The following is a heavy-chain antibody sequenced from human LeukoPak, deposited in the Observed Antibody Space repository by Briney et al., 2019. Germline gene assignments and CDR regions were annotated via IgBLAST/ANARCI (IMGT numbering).Heavy chain of an antibody. J-gene: IGHJ4*02. Sequence: PSETLSLTCTVPGGSISSSSYYWGWIRQPPGKGLEWIGSIYSSGSTYYNPSLKSRVTISVDTSKNQFSLKVSSVTAADTAVYYCARSRVVSTLHYFDYWGQGIVVTVSS. CDR2: IYSSGST. V-gene: IGHV4-39*01. D-gene: IGHD3-22*01. CDR1: GGSISSSSYY. CDR3: ARSRVVSTLHYFDY.